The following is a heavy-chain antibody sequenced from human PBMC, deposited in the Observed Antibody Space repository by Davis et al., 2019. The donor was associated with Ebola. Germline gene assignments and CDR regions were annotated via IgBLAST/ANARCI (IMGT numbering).Heavy chain of an antibody. D-gene: IGHD3-10*01. Sequence: ASVKVSCKASGYTFSRYYIHWVRQAPGQGPEWMGIINPDGGRTSYAHRFEGRVTMTWDTSISTVYMELTSLRSDDTAVYYCARDLSYSYYYHYYGMDVWGQGTTVTVSS. V-gene: IGHV1-46*01. CDR1: GYTFSRYY. CDR3: ARDLSYSYYYHYYGMDV. J-gene: IGHJ6*02. CDR2: INPDGGRT.